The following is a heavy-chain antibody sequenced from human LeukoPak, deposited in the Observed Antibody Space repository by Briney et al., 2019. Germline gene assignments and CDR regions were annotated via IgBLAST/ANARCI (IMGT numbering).Heavy chain of an antibody. CDR2: IIPIVEID. CDR1: GDSFSNFA. V-gene: IGHV1-69*04. J-gene: IGHJ5*02. CDR3: ARGAAVADWGGFDA. Sequence: SVNVSCKGSGDSFSNFAINWVRPAPGQGLEWMGRIIPIVEIDNYPQRYQDRVTITADRSSNTVYMELHSLRSEDTAVYFCARGAAVADWGGFDAWGQGTLVTVSS. D-gene: IGHD6-19*01.